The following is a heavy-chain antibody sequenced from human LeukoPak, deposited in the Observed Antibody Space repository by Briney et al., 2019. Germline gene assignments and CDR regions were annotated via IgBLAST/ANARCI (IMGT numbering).Heavy chain of an antibody. CDR3: ARGPSIAVAGTDY. D-gene: IGHD6-19*01. J-gene: IGHJ4*02. CDR1: GYTFTSYY. CDR2: INPGGGST. Sequence: ASVKVSCKASGYTFTSYYMHWVRQAPGQGLEWMGIINPGGGSTSYAQKFQGRVTMTRDMSTSTVYMELSSLRSEDTAVYYCARGPSIAVAGTDYWGQGTLVTVSA. V-gene: IGHV1-46*01.